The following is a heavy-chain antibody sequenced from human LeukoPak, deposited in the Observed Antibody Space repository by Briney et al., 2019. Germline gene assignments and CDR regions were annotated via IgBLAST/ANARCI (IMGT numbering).Heavy chain of an antibody. J-gene: IGHJ5*02. CDR3: ARDGVTILENYFDT. V-gene: IGHV3-11*04. CDR1: GFIFSDYY. Sequence: GGSLRLSCAASGFIFSDYYMSWVRQAPGKGLEWISYISSNGLTTYYADSVRGRFTISRDNAKNSLYLQMNSLRAEDTAVYYCARDGVTILENYFDTWGQGTLVTVSS. D-gene: IGHD1-7*01. CDR2: ISSNGLTT.